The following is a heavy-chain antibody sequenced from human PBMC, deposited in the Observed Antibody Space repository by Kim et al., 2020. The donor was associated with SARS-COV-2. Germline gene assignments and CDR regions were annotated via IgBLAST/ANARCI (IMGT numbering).Heavy chain of an antibody. V-gene: IGHV3-33*01. CDR2: ISYDGSDK. D-gene: IGHD5-12*01. CDR3: ARGPVDPEDGWYFDL. Sequence: GGSLRLSCAASGFSFSSYGMHWVRQAPGKGLEWVAFISYDGSDKFYADSVKGRFTISRDNSNNTLYLQTNSLRAGDAVVFYCARGPVDPEDGWYFDLWGRGTLVTVSS. J-gene: IGHJ2*01. CDR1: GFSFSSYG.